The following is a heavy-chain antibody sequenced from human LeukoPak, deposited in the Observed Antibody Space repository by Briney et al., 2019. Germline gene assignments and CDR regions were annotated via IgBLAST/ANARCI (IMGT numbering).Heavy chain of an antibody. Sequence: PGGSLRLSCAASGFTFDAYGLTWVRQAPGKGLVWVSRINSDGSSTSYADSVKGRFTISRDNAKNTLYLQMNSLRAEDTAVYYCGNLDTPMGYWGQGTLVTVSS. CDR3: GNLDTPMGY. J-gene: IGHJ4*02. V-gene: IGHV3-74*01. CDR2: INSDGSST. D-gene: IGHD5-18*01. CDR1: GFTFDAYG.